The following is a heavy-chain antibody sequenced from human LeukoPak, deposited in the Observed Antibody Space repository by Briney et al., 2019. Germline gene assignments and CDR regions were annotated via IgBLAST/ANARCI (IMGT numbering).Heavy chain of an antibody. CDR1: GFTVSSNY. J-gene: IGHJ4*02. D-gene: IGHD6-19*01. V-gene: IGHV3-53*01. Sequence: GRSLRLSCAASGFTVSSNYMSWVRQAPGKGLEWVSVIYSGGSTYYADSVKGRFTISRDNSKNTLYLQMNSLRAEDTAVYYCARDGAEGAVAGDYWGQGTLVTVSS. CDR3: ARDGAEGAVAGDY. CDR2: IYSGGST.